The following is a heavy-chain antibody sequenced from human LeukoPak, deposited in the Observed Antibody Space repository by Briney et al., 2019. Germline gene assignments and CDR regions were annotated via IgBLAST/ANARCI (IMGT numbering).Heavy chain of an antibody. CDR2: ISRNSGSI. V-gene: IGHV3-9*01. J-gene: IGHJ4*02. Sequence: GGSLRLSCAASGFTFDAYSMHWVRQAPGKGLEWVSCISRNSGSIGYADSVKGRFTISRDNAKNSLYLQMNSLRAEDTALYYCAKGASGYPYYFDYWGQGTLVTVSS. CDR3: AKGASGYPYYFDY. CDR1: GFTFDAYS. D-gene: IGHD5-12*01.